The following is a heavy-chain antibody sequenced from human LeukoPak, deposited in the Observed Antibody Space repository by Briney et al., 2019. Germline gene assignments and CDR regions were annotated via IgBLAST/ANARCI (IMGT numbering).Heavy chain of an antibody. D-gene: IGHD3-10*01. V-gene: IGHV4-39*07. Sequence: KPSETLSLTCTVSGGSISSSSYYWGWIRQPPGKGLEWIGSIYYSGSTYYNPSLKSRVTISVDTSKNQFSLKLSSVTAADTAVYYCARGLRGVIGYWGQGTLVTVSS. CDR3: ARGLRGVIGY. CDR1: GGSISSSSYY. J-gene: IGHJ4*02. CDR2: IYYSGST.